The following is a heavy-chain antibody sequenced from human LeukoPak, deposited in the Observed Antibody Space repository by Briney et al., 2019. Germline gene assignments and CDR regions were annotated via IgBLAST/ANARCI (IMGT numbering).Heavy chain of an antibody. Sequence: PGGSLRLSCAASGFTFSDSYMSWIRPPPGKGLEWISCISTSGGTNYYADSVKGRFTISRDNAKTSLYLQMNSLRAEDTAVYYCARGKSPAMFTPVDYWGQGSLVTVSP. V-gene: IGHV3-11*01. CDR2: ISTSGGTN. CDR1: GFTFSDSY. D-gene: IGHD5-18*01. CDR3: ARGKSPAMFTPVDY. J-gene: IGHJ4*02.